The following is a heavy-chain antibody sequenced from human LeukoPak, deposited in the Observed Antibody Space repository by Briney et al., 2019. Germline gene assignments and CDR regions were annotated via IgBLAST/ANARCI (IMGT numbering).Heavy chain of an antibody. CDR1: GFTFSSYW. V-gene: IGHV3-23*01. Sequence: GGSLRLSCAASGFTFSSYWMTWVRQAPGKGLEWVSTISGSGGSTYYADSVKGRFTISRDNSKKMLYLQMNSLRAEDTAVYYCAKDEIDYWGQGTLVTVSS. CDR2: ISGSGGST. CDR3: AKDEIDY. J-gene: IGHJ4*02.